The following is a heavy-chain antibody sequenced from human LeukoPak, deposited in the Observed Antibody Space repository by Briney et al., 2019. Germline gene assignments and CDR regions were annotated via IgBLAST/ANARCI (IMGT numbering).Heavy chain of an antibody. CDR3: AREYYDFWSGYYTMGDY. J-gene: IGHJ4*02. CDR2: IKQDGSEK. CDR1: GFTFSSYW. Sequence: GGSLRLSCAASGFTFSSYWMSWVRQAPGKGLEWVANIKQDGSEKYYVDSVKGRFTISRDNAKNSLYLQMNSLRAEDTAVYYCAREYYDFWSGYYTMGDYWGQGTLVTVSS. D-gene: IGHD3-3*01. V-gene: IGHV3-7*01.